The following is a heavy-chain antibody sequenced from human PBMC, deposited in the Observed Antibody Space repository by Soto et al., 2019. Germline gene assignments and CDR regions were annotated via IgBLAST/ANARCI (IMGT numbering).Heavy chain of an antibody. V-gene: IGHV4-59*01. CDR3: ARIGWVDRSYYFDY. D-gene: IGHD2-21*01. Sequence: TSETLSLTCTVSGASISSYYWGWARQPPGKGLEWIGYVYYSGSTNYNPSLKSRVTISVDTSKKQFSLKLNSVTAADTAVYYCARIGWVDRSYYFDYWGQGNLVTVSS. CDR2: VYYSGST. J-gene: IGHJ4*02. CDR1: GASISSYY.